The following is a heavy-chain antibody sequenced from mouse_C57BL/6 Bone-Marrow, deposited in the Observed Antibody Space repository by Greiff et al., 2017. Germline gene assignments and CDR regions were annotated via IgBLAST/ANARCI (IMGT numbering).Heavy chain of an antibody. CDR1: GYTFTSYW. V-gene: IGHV1-55*01. D-gene: IGHD1-1*01. CDR2: IYPGSGST. CDR3: ATNYYGSSSPRYFDV. Sequence: QVQLQQPGAELVKPGASVKMSCKASGYTFTSYWMTWVKQRPGQGLEWIGDIYPGSGSTNYNEKFKSKATLTVDTSSSTAYMQLSSLTSEDSAVYYCATNYYGSSSPRYFDVWGTGTTVTVSS. J-gene: IGHJ1*03.